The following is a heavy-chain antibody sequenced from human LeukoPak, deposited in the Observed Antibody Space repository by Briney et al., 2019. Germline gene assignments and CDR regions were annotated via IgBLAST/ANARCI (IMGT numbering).Heavy chain of an antibody. J-gene: IGHJ4*02. V-gene: IGHV3-69-1*02. Sequence: GGSLRLSCEVSGFTMSDYYMMWVRQAPGKGLEWISCISGTGSTIYYADSMKGRFTISRDIGKKSVYLQMTALRADDTAVYYCSRGSYDLWSGFSYWGQGTLVTVCS. D-gene: IGHD3-3*01. CDR1: GFTMSDYY. CDR2: ISGTGSTI. CDR3: SRGSYDLWSGFSY.